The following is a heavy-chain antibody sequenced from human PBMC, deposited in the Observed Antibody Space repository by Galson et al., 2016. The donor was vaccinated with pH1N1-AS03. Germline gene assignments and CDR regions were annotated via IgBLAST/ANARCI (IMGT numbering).Heavy chain of an antibody. CDR1: GFTFTDFA. Sequence: SLRLSCATSGFTFTDFAVSWVRQAPGRGLEWVSATSSCGGRTYYAESVKGRFTISRDYSKNTVDLQMNSLRAEDKAGYYCAKDRNDYRLHYFSGSDVWGQGATVIVSS. J-gene: IGHJ6*02. D-gene: IGHD1-1*01. CDR3: AKDRNDYRLHYFSGSDV. V-gene: IGHV3-23*01. CDR2: TSSCGGRT.